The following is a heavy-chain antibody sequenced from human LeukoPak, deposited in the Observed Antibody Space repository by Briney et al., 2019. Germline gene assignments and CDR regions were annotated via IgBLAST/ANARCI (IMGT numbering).Heavy chain of an antibody. V-gene: IGHV1-69*13. D-gene: IGHD3-10*01. Sequence: SVKVSCKASGGTFSSYAISWVRQAPGQGLEWMGGIIPIFGTANYAQKFQGRVTITADESTSTAYMELSSLRSEDTAVYYCAREGGSGSYYKGNWFDPRGQGTLVTVSS. CDR2: IIPIFGTA. CDR1: GGTFSSYA. J-gene: IGHJ5*02. CDR3: AREGGSGSYYKGNWFDP.